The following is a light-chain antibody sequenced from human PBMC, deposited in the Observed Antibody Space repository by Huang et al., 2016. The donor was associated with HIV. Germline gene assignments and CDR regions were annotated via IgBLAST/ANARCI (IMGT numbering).Light chain of an antibody. V-gene: IGKV1-39*01. CDR1: QSISSF. J-gene: IGKJ4*01. Sequence: DIQMTQSPSSLSASVGDRVTITCRPSQSISSFVSWYQQKPGKAPKLLIYAASSFQSGVPSRFSGSGSGTHFTLTISSLQPEDCATYYCQQSYTTPPTFGGGTRVEMK. CDR3: QQSYTTPPT. CDR2: AAS.